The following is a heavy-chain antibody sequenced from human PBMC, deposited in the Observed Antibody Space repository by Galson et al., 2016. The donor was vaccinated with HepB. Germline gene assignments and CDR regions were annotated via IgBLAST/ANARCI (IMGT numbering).Heavy chain of an antibody. J-gene: IGHJ4*02. D-gene: IGHD2-8*01. Sequence: LSLTCTVSDGSISTSYYFWSWIRQPPGKGLEWIGYITYSGTTYSNPSLTSRVSISSDTSKNEFSLRLTSLTVADTAVYYCARDNGPGIDSWGQGTLVTVS. CDR3: ARDNGPGIDS. CDR2: ITYSGTT. CDR1: DGSISTSYYF. V-gene: IGHV4-30-4*01.